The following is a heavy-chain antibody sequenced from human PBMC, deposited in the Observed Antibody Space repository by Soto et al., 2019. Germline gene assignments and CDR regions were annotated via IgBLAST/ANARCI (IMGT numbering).Heavy chain of an antibody. Sequence: PGGSLRLSCAASGFTLSSYAMSWVRQAPGKGLEWVSAISGSGGSTYYADSVKGRFTISRDNSKNTLYLQMNSLRAEDTAVYYCAKDWAKSEYSSSPKDPYYYYGMDVWGQGTTVTVSS. CDR1: GFTLSSYA. D-gene: IGHD6-6*01. CDR3: AKDWAKSEYSSSPKDPYYYYGMDV. V-gene: IGHV3-23*01. J-gene: IGHJ6*02. CDR2: ISGSGGST.